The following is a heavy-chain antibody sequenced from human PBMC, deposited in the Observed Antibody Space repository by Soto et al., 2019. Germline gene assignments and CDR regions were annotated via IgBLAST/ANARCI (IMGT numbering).Heavy chain of an antibody. Sequence: GGSLRLSCAASGFTFDDYTMHWVRQAPGKGLEWVSLISWDGGSTYYADSVKGRFTISRDNSKNSLYLQMNSLRTEDTALYYCAKDMRSSSSGPGDYWGQGTLVTVSS. D-gene: IGHD6-6*01. CDR3: AKDMRSSSSGPGDY. J-gene: IGHJ4*02. CDR2: ISWDGGST. CDR1: GFTFDDYT. V-gene: IGHV3-43*01.